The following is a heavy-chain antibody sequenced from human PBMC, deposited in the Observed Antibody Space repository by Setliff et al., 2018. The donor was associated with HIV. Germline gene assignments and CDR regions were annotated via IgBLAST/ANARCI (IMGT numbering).Heavy chain of an antibody. J-gene: IGHJ5*02. Sequence: ASVKVSCKASGYTFTTYSMHWVRQAPGQSLEWMGWINVGKGDTKYSQEFQGRITITRDTSANTAYMELSSLRSDDTGIYYCARHRSYGDYDPNWFDPWGQGTLVTVSS. CDR3: ARHRSYGDYDPNWFDP. D-gene: IGHD4-17*01. CDR2: INVGKGDT. CDR1: GYTFTTYS. V-gene: IGHV1-3*01.